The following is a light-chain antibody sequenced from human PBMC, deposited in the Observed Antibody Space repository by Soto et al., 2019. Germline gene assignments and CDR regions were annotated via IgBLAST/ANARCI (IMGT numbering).Light chain of an antibody. V-gene: IGKV3-15*01. CDR2: GAS. CDR3: QQYNNWPPST. J-gene: IGKJ5*01. Sequence: EIVMTQSPATLSLSPGERATLSCRASQSVSSNLGWYQQKPGQAPRLLIYGASTRATGIPARFSGSGSGTEFTLTISSLQSEDFAVYYCQQYNNWPPSTFGQGTRLEIE. CDR1: QSVSSN.